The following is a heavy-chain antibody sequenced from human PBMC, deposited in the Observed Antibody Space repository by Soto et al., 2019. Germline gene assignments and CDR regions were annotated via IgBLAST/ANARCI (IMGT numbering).Heavy chain of an antibody. D-gene: IGHD5-18*01. Sequence: EVQLVESGGGLVQPGGSLKLSCAASGFTFSDSAMHWVRQASGKGLERIGRIRNKTNNYATTFIASVRGRFTISRDDSKNTVYLQMNRLRIDDTAVYYCTSRRDWTAVDPLDYWGLGTLVTVSS. CDR2: IRNKTNNYAT. CDR1: GFTFSDSA. J-gene: IGHJ4*02. CDR3: TSRRDWTAVDPLDY. V-gene: IGHV3-73*02.